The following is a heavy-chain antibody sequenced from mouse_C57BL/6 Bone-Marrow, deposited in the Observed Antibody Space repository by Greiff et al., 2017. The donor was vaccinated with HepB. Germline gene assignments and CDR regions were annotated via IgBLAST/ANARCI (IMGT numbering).Heavy chain of an antibody. Sequence: EVNVVESGGGLVKPGGSLKLSCAASGFTFSSYTMSWVRQTPEKRLEWVATISGGGGNTYYPDSVKGRFTISRDNAKNTLYLQMSSLRSEDTALYYCARNDYGSSWAYGGQGTRVTVSA. CDR3: ARNDYGSSWAY. CDR2: ISGGGGNT. V-gene: IGHV5-9*01. D-gene: IGHD1-1*01. J-gene: IGHJ3*01. CDR1: GFTFSSYT.